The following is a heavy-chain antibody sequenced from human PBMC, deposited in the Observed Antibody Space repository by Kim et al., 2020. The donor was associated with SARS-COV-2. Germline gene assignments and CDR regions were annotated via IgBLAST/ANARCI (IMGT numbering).Heavy chain of an antibody. V-gene: IGHV4-30-4*01. Sequence: SETLSLTCIVSGDSMSSGDYYWSWIRQPPGKGLEWIGFIYFTGSTSYNPSLTSRVSISLHRSKTRFSLPLKSESVADTAVYYYARVTYYSDNRGYYWG. D-gene: IGHD3-22*01. J-gene: IGHJ4*01. CDR1: GDSMSSGDYY. CDR2: IYFTGST. CDR3: ARVTYYSDNRGYY.